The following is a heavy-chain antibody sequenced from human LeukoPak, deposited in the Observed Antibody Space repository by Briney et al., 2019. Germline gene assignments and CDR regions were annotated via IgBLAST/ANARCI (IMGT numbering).Heavy chain of an antibody. J-gene: IGHJ4*02. Sequence: GGSLRLSCAASGFTFSSYWMSWVRQAPGKGLEWVANIKHDGSEKYYLDSVKGRFTISRDNAKNSLYLQMNSLRAEETAVYYCARLLVYGSGGEAFYYWGQGTLVTVSS. CDR2: IKHDGSEK. D-gene: IGHD3-10*01. V-gene: IGHV3-7*01. CDR1: GFTFSSYW. CDR3: ARLLVYGSGGEAFYY.